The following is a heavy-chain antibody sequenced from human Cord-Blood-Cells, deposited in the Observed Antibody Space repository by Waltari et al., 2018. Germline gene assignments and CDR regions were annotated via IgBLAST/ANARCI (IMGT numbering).Heavy chain of an antibody. CDR3: ARASRGYSGYGPDAFDI. CDR1: GYTFTSYD. J-gene: IGHJ3*02. D-gene: IGHD5-12*01. V-gene: IGHV1-8*03. Sequence: QVQLVQSGAEVKKPGASVTVSCQASGYTFTSYDINWVRQATGQGLEWMGWMNPNSGNTGYAQKFQGRVTITRNTSISTAYMELSSLRSEDTAVYYCARASRGYSGYGPDAFDIWGQGTMVTVSS. CDR2: MNPNSGNT.